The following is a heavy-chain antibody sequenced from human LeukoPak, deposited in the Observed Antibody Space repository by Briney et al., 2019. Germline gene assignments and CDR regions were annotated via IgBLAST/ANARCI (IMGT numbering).Heavy chain of an antibody. CDR1: GDSVSSNSAS. J-gene: IGHJ3*02. D-gene: IGHD3-22*01. CDR2: TYYRSKWYD. V-gene: IGHV6-1*01. Sequence: SQTLSLTCAISGDSVSSNSASWNWIRQSPSRGLEWLGRTYYRSKWYDDYAVSVKSRITINPDTSKNQFSLQLNSVTPEDTAVYYCATSMIVVALDAFDIWGQGIMVTVSS. CDR3: ATSMIVVALDAFDI.